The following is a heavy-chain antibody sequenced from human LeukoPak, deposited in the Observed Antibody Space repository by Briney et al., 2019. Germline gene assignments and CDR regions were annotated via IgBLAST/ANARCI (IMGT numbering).Heavy chain of an antibody. Sequence: SETLSLTCTVSGGSISSYYWSWIRQPPGKGLEWIGYIYYSGSTNYNPSLKSRVTISVDTSKNQFSLKLSSVTAADTAVYYCARSHYYDSSGFYPFDYWGQGTLVTVSS. V-gene: IGHV4-59*08. D-gene: IGHD3-22*01. J-gene: IGHJ4*02. CDR3: ARSHYYDSSGFYPFDY. CDR1: GGSISSYY. CDR2: IYYSGST.